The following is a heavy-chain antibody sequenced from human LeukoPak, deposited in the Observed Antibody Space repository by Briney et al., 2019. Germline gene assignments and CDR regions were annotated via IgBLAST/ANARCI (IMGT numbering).Heavy chain of an antibody. D-gene: IGHD2-2*01. V-gene: IGHV1-69*13. J-gene: IGHJ4*02. CDR3: ARNGCSSTSCYVEY. CDR2: IIPIFGTA. Sequence: SVKVSCKASGGTFGSYAISWVRQAPGQGLEWMGGIIPIFGTANYAQKFQGRVTITADESTSTAYMELSSLRSEDTAVYYCARNGCSSTSCYVEYWGQGTLVTVSS. CDR1: GGTFGSYA.